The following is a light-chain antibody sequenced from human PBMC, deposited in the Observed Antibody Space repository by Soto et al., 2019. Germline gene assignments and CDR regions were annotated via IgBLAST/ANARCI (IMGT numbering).Light chain of an antibody. CDR3: SAYAGGNIVI. J-gene: IGLJ2*01. CDR1: GGDIGRYDF. CDR2: EVD. V-gene: IGLV2-8*01. Sequence: QSFLTQPPSASGSPGQSVTISCSGTGGDIGRYDFVSWYQQYPGKVPKLLIYEVDKRPSGVPDRFSGSKSGDRASLTVSGLRPEDEADYHCSAYAGGNIVIFGGGTKLTVL.